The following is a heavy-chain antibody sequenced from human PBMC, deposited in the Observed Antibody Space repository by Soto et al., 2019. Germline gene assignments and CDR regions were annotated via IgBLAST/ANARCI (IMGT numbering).Heavy chain of an antibody. V-gene: IGHV1-18*01. J-gene: IGHJ3*02. Sequence: ASVKVSCKASGYTFTSYGISWVRQAPGQGLEWMGWISAYNGNTNYAQKLQGRVTMTTDTSTSTAYMELRSLRSDDTAVYYCARDAWPLEYSSSWNSRGAFDIWGQGTMVTVSS. CDR2: ISAYNGNT. CDR1: GYTFTSYG. D-gene: IGHD6-13*01. CDR3: ARDAWPLEYSSSWNSRGAFDI.